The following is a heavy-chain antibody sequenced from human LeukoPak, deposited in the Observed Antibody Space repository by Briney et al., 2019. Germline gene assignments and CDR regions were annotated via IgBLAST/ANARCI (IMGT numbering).Heavy chain of an antibody. Sequence: GGSLRLSCAASGFTFSNAWMSWVRQAPGKGLEWVGRIKSKTDGGTTDYAAPVKGRFTISRDDSKNTLYLQMTSLKTEDTAVYYCTTFRGYSSSWYLFDYWGQGTLVRVSS. V-gene: IGHV3-15*01. CDR3: TTFRGYSSSWYLFDY. J-gene: IGHJ4*02. CDR2: IKSKTDGGTT. CDR1: GFTFSNAW. D-gene: IGHD6-13*01.